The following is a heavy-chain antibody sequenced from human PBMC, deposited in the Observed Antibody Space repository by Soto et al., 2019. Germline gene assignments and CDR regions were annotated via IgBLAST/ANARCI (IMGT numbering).Heavy chain of an antibody. CDR2: IWYDGSNK. CDR3: ARDVPSGSGGSFCCVGYYHYYLDF. CDR1: GFTFSSYC. D-gene: IGHD2-15*01. Sequence: GGSLRLSCAASGFTFSSYCMHWVRQAPGKGLEWVAVIWYDGSNKYYADSVKGRFTISRDNSKNTLYLQMNSLRAEDTAVYYWARDVPSGSGGSFCCVGYYHYYLDFWGQGTTVTVSS. V-gene: IGHV3-33*01. J-gene: IGHJ6*03.